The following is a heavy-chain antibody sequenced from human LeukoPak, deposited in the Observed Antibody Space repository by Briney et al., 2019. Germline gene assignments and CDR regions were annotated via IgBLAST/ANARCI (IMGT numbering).Heavy chain of an antibody. J-gene: IGHJ3*02. CDR1: GFTFSSYW. V-gene: IGHV3-74*01. Sequence: PGGSLRLSCAASGFTFSSYWMHWVRQAPRKGLVWVSRINNDGSSAKYADSVKGRFTISRDNANNTLFLQMNSLRAEDTAVYYCARDAWALNAFDIWGQGTMVTVSS. CDR2: INNDGSSA. CDR3: ARDAWALNAFDI.